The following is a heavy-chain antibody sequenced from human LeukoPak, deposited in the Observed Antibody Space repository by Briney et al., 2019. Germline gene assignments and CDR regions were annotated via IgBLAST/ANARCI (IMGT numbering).Heavy chain of an antibody. CDR1: GFIFSDYC. D-gene: IGHD3-9*01. J-gene: IGHJ4*02. Sequence: GGSLRLSCAASGFIFSDYCMSWIRQAPGKGLEWVSYISGSGSNIYYVDSVKGRFTISRDNAKNSLYLQMNSLRAEDTAVYYCARQTGLLDYWGQGTLVTVSS. V-gene: IGHV3-11*01. CDR3: ARQTGLLDY. CDR2: ISGSGSNI.